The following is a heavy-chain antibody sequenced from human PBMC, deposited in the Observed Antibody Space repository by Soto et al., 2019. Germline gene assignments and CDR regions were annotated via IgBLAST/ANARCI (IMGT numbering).Heavy chain of an antibody. J-gene: IGHJ3*02. D-gene: IGHD3-22*01. CDR2: IYYSGST. CDR1: ADSITQGRYY. CDR3: ARGIDSGGPNYYDSSGYPHDAFDI. Sequence: SHTLSHKYNVTADSITQGRYYSSWFRQHPGKGLEWIGYIYYSGSTYYNPSLKSRVTISVDTSKNQFSLKLSSVTAADTAVYYCARGIDSGGPNYYDSSGYPHDAFDIWGQGTMVS. V-gene: IGHV4-31*03.